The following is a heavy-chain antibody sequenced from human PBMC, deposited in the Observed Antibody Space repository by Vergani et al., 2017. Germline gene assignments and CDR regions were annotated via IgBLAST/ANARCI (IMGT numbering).Heavy chain of an antibody. V-gene: IGHV4-39*01. CDR1: GGSISSSSYY. CDR3: ARHGNWAPFEP. CDR2: IYYSGST. D-gene: IGHD1-1*01. Sequence: QLQLQESGPGLVKPSETLSLTCTVSGGSISSSSYYWGWIRQPPGKWLEWIGSIYYSGSTYYNPSLKSRVTISVDTSKNQFSLKLSSVTAADTAVYYCARHGNWAPFEPWGQGTLVTVSS. J-gene: IGHJ5*02.